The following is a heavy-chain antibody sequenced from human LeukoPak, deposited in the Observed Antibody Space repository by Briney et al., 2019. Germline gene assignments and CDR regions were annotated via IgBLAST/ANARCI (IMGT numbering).Heavy chain of an antibody. Sequence: ASVKVSCKASGYTFASYYMHWVRQAPGQGLEWMGLINPSGGSTSYAQKFQGRVTMTRDTSTSTVYMELSSLRSEDTAVYYCARDVMSVGIAADHFDYWGQGTLVTVSS. CDR3: ARDVMSVGIAADHFDY. D-gene: IGHD6-13*01. CDR2: INPSGGST. V-gene: IGHV1-46*01. CDR1: GYTFASYY. J-gene: IGHJ4*02.